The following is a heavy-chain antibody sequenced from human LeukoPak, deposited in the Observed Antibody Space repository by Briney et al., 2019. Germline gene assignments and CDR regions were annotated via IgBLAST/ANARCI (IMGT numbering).Heavy chain of an antibody. Sequence: SETLSLTCAVYGGSFSGYYWSWIRQPPGKGLEWIGEINHSGSTNYNPSLKSRVTISVDTSKNQFSLKLSSVTAADTAVYYCARQSPDIAVAGEIDYWGQGTLVTVSS. V-gene: IGHV4-34*01. D-gene: IGHD6-19*01. J-gene: IGHJ4*02. CDR2: INHSGST. CDR1: GGSFSGYY. CDR3: ARQSPDIAVAGEIDY.